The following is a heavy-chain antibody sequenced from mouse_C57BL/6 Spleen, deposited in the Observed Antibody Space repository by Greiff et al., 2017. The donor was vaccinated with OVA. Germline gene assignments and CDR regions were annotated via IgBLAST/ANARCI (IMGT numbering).Heavy chain of an antibody. CDR2: ISSGGSYT. D-gene: IGHD2-4*01. J-gene: IGHJ2*01. V-gene: IGHV5-6*01. CDR1: GFTFSSYG. Sequence: EVQRVESGGDLVKPGGSLKLSCAASGFTFSSYGMSWVRQTPDKRLEWVATISSGGSYTYYPDSVKGRFTISRDNAKNTLYLQMSSLKSEDTAMYYCARERGDYDGYYFDYWGQGTTLTVSS. CDR3: ARERGDYDGYYFDY.